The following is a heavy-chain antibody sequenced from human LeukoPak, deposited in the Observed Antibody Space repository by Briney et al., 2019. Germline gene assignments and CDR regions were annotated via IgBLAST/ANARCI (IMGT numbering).Heavy chain of an antibody. CDR2: ISYDGSNK. D-gene: IGHD3-9*01. Sequence: GKSLRLSCAASGFTFSSDAMHWVRQAPGKGLEWVALISYDGSNKYYADSVKGRFTISRDNSKNTLYLQMNSLRAEDTAVYYCARTMRPILTGYYSRDYWGQGTLVTVSS. CDR3: ARTMRPILTGYYSRDY. CDR1: GFTFSSDA. J-gene: IGHJ4*02. V-gene: IGHV3-30-3*01.